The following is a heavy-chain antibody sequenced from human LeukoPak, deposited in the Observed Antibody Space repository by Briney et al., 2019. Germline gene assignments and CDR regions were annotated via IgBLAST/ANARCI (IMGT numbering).Heavy chain of an antibody. J-gene: IGHJ4*02. Sequence: GESLKISCKGSGYSFTSHWIGWVRQMPGKGLEWMGIVYPADSDTRYSPSFQGQVTISADKSISTAYLQWSSLKASDTAMYYCATSSRRGYSSIFDYWGQGALATVSS. CDR2: VYPADSDT. CDR1: GYSFTSHW. D-gene: IGHD5-18*01. V-gene: IGHV5-51*01. CDR3: ATSSRRGYSSIFDY.